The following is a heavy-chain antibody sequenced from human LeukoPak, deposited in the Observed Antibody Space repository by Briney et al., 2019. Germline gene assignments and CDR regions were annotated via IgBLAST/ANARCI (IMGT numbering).Heavy chain of an antibody. CDR1: GYTFTSYY. CDR3: ARDRGVAPFDY. J-gene: IGHJ4*02. V-gene: IGHV1-46*01. CDR2: INPSGGST. D-gene: IGHD3-3*01. Sequence: ASVKVSCKASGYTFTSYYMHWVRQAHGQGLEWMGIINPSGGSTSYAQKFQGRVTMTRDMSTSTVYMELSSLRSEDTAVYYCARDRGVAPFDYWGQGTLVTVSS.